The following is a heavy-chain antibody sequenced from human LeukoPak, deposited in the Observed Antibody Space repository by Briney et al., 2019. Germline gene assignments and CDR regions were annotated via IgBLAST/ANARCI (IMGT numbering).Heavy chain of an antibody. CDR3: VLQLLGY. Sequence: GGSLRFSCAASGFTFSSYAMHWVRQAPGKGLEWVAVISYDGSNKYYADSVKGRFTISRDNSKNTLYLQMNSLRAEDTAVYYCVLQLLGYWGQGTLVTVSS. CDR2: ISYDGSNK. CDR1: GFTFSSYA. V-gene: IGHV3-30-3*01. D-gene: IGHD3-10*01. J-gene: IGHJ4*02.